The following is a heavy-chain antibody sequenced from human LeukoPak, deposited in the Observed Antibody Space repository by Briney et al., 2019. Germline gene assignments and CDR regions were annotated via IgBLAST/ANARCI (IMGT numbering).Heavy chain of an antibody. D-gene: IGHD6-13*01. CDR2: IIPIFGTA. Sequence: SVKVSCKASGGTFNSYAISWVRQAPGQGLEWMGGIIPIFGTANYAQKFQGRVTITADESTSTAYMELSSLRSDDTAVYYCARELGSWYWYFDLWGRGTLVTVSS. V-gene: IGHV1-69*13. CDR3: ARELGSWYWYFDL. CDR1: GGTFNSYA. J-gene: IGHJ2*01.